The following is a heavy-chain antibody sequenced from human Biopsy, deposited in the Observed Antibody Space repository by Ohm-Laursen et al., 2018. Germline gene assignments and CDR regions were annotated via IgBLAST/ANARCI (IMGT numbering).Heavy chain of an antibody. D-gene: IGHD6-19*01. CDR2: TNPDSGVT. CDR1: GYTFSGYY. V-gene: IGHV1-2*02. CDR3: ARDKYRSWNYFDN. Sequence: ASVEVSCKASGYTFSGYYMHWVRQAPGQGLEWMGWTNPDSGVTNYAQKFQGRVTMTRDTSISTAYMELSRLGSDDTAVYYCARDKYRSWNYFDNWGQGSLVTVSS. J-gene: IGHJ4*02.